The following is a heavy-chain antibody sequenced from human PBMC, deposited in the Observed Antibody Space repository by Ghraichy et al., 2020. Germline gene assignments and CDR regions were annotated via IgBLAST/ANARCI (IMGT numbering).Heavy chain of an antibody. Sequence: GGSLRLSCAASEFRFSSSDMHWVRQTPGKGLEWVAVIWYDGSNKWYADSVKGRFTISRDNSKNTMYLQMNSLRADDTGVYYCARLVGDGEGYWYFDVWGRGTLVSVSS. CDR2: IWYDGSNK. V-gene: IGHV3-33*01. D-gene: IGHD5-24*01. J-gene: IGHJ2*01. CDR1: EFRFSSSD. CDR3: ARLVGDGEGYWYFDV.